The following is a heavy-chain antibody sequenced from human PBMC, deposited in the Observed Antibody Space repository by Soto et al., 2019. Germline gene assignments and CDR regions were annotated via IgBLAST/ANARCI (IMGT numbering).Heavy chain of an antibody. V-gene: IGHV3-11*01. CDR1: GFIFSDYD. CDR3: ERPDLGGYEGYFDY. J-gene: IGHJ4*03. D-gene: IGHD5-12*01. Sequence: QVQLVESGGVLVRPGGSLRLSCAASGFIFSDYDMSWIRQAPGKGLEWVSYISSSGSIIYYADSVKGRFTISRDNARNSLYLQMNSLSAEDTAIYYCERPDLGGYEGYFDYWGQGTLVTVSS. CDR2: ISSSGSII.